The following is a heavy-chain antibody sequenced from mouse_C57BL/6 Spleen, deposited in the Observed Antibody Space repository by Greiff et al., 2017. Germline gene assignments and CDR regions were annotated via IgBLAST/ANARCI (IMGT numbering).Heavy chain of an antibody. J-gene: IGHJ2*01. D-gene: IGHD1-1*01. Sequence: SGAELVRPGASVTLSCKASGYTFTDYEMHWVKQTPVHGLEWIGAIDPETGGTAYNQKFKGKAILTADKSSSTAYMELRSLTSEDSAVYYCTILTTVVANVDYWGQGTTLTVSS. V-gene: IGHV1-15*01. CDR2: IDPETGGT. CDR3: TILTTVVANVDY. CDR1: GYTFTDYE.